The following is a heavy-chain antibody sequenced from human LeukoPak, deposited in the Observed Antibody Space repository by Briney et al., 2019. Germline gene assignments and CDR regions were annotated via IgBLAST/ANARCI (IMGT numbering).Heavy chain of an antibody. J-gene: IGHJ4*02. CDR2: ISGSGGST. Sequence: PGGSLRLSCAASGFTFSSYGMSWVRQAPGKGLEWVSAISGSGGSTYYADSVKGRFTISRDNSKNTLYLQMNSLRAENTAVYYCASGSGGSYYFDYWGQGTLVTVSS. CDR1: GFTFSSYG. CDR3: ASGSGGSYYFDY. V-gene: IGHV3-23*01. D-gene: IGHD3-10*01.